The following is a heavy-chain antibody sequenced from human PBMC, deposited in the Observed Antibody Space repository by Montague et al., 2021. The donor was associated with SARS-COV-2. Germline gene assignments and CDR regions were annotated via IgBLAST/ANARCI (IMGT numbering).Heavy chain of an antibody. J-gene: IGHJ6*03. D-gene: IGHD3-10*01. CDR2: INHGGIT. CDR1: GGSFSGYH. Sequence: SETLSLTCAVYGGSFSGYHWNWIRQPPGKGLEWIGEINHGGITNYNPSLKSRLTISADTFKNQFSLKLTSVAAADTAVYYCARLRDGVVPSPILGVGPYYSYYYMDVWGRGTTVTVSS. V-gene: IGHV4-34*01. CDR3: ARLRDGVVPSPILGVGPYYSYYYMDV.